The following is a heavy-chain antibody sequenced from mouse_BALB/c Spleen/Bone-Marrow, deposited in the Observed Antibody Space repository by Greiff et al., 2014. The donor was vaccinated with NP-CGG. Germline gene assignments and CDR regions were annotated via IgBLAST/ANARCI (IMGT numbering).Heavy chain of an antibody. CDR3: ARYRYYGSSGWDY. V-gene: IGHV14-3*02. D-gene: IGHD1-1*01. CDR1: GFNIKDTY. CDR2: IDPANGNT. J-gene: IGHJ4*01. Sequence: VQFQQPGAELVKPGASVKLSCTASGFNIKDTYIHWVKQRPGQGLEWIGRIDPANGNTKYDPKFQGKATITADTSSNTAYLHLSSLTSEDTAVYYCARYRYYGSSGWDYWGQGTSVTVSS.